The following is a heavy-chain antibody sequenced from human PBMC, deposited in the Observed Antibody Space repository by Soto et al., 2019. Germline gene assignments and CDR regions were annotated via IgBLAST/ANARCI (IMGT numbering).Heavy chain of an antibody. CDR3: ARDYMVDSSGYRHPPYRAPDDAFDI. J-gene: IGHJ3*02. CDR1: GGSFSGYY. CDR2: INHSGST. D-gene: IGHD3-22*01. V-gene: IGHV4-34*01. Sequence: SETLSLTCAVYGGSFSGYYWSWIRQPPGKGLEWIGEINHSGSTNYNPSLKSRVTISVDTSKNQFSLKLSSVTAADTAVYYCARDYMVDSSGYRHPPYRAPDDAFDIWGQGTMVTVSS.